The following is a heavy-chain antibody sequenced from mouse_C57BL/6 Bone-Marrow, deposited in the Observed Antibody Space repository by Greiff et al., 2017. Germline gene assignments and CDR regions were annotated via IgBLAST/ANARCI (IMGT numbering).Heavy chain of an antibody. V-gene: IGHV5-6*02. J-gene: IGHJ1*03. CDR2: ISSGGSYT. Sequence: DVMLVESGGDLVKPGGSLKLSCAASGFTFSSYGMSWVRQTPDKRLEWVATISSGGSYTYYPDSVKGRFTISRDNAKNTLYLQMSSLKSEDTAMYYCARRGFYYGSRGYFDVWGTGTTVTVSS. CDR1: GFTFSSYG. D-gene: IGHD1-1*01. CDR3: ARRGFYYGSRGYFDV.